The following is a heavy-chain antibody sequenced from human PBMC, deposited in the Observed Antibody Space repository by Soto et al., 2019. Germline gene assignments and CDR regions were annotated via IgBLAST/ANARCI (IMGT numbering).Heavy chain of an antibody. CDR1: GFTFSSYA. J-gene: IGHJ6*02. D-gene: IGHD3-22*01. V-gene: IGHV3-23*01. CDR2: ISGSGGST. Sequence: GGSLRLSCAASGFTFSSYAMSWVRQAPGKGLEWVSAISGSGGSTYYADSVKGRFTISRDNSKNTLYLQMNSLRAEDTAVYCCAKDGAARNYYYSSGYIPYYYYGMDVWGQGTPVTVSS. CDR3: AKDGAARNYYYSSGYIPYYYYGMDV.